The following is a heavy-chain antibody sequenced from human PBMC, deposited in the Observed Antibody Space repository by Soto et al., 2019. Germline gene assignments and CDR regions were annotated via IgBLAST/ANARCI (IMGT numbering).Heavy chain of an antibody. Sequence: GGSLRLSSAASGFTFTSSGMHWCRPAPGQVLEWVVVMWNYGRNEYYADSVKGRFTISRDNAKNTVYLQMNSLSTDDTALYYCAKDWGKAMVSGYFDYWGQGTLVTVSS. CDR2: MWNYGRNE. CDR3: AKDWGKAMVSGYFDY. D-gene: IGHD5-18*01. J-gene: IGHJ4*02. V-gene: IGHV3-30*02. CDR1: GFTFTSSG.